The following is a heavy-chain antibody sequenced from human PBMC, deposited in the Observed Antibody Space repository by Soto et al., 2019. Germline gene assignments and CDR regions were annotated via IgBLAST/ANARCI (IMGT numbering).Heavy chain of an antibody. Sequence: ASVKVSCKASGYTFTSYVISWVRRAPGQGLEWMGWISAYNGNTNYAQKLQGRVTMTTDTSTSTAYMELRSLRSDDTAVYYCARDVSSGWPFDYWGQGTLVNVSS. CDR3: ARDVSSGWPFDY. J-gene: IGHJ4*02. CDR2: ISAYNGNT. D-gene: IGHD6-19*01. CDR1: GYTFTSYV. V-gene: IGHV1-18*04.